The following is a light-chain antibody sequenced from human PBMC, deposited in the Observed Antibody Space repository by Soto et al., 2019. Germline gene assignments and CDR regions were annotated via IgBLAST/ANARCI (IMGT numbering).Light chain of an antibody. J-gene: IGKJ4*01. CDR2: GAS. Sequence: IQLTQSPSSLSASGGDRVTITCRASQGIGSNLAWYLQKPGEAPKLLVYGASTLQGGVPSRFSGSGSGTLFTLTITSLQPDDFATYFCQQSNSYPLTFGGGTTVEIK. CDR1: QGIGSN. V-gene: IGKV1-9*01. CDR3: QQSNSYPLT.